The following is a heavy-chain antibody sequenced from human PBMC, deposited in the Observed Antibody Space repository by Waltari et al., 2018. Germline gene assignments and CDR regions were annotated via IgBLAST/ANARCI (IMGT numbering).Heavy chain of an antibody. CDR2: ISDDGRDK. D-gene: IGHD2-8*01. V-gene: IGHV3-30*01. J-gene: IGHJ5*02. CDR3: ARGTDRARQWFIS. Sequence: QVQLVESGGGVVQPGRSLRLSCAASGFTFGNYARHWVRQVAGKGLEWVAAISDDGRDKYYADSVKGRCTSSRDNSKNSLYLQMNSLRGEDTAVYYCARGTDRARQWFISWGQGTLVTVSS. CDR1: GFTFGNYA.